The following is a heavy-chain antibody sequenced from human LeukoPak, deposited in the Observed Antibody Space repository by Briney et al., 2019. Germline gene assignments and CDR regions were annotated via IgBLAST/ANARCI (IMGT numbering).Heavy chain of an antibody. CDR2: FLNDGRA. CDR3: ARGGIYTYGYLPLEY. D-gene: IGHD5-18*01. J-gene: IGHJ4*02. Sequence: PGGSLRLSCAASTFAVSAYHVTWVRQTPGRGLEWVSVFLNDGRAFYADSVRGRFTISTDNSRNTVDLQMNSLGAEDTAVYYCARGGIYTYGYLPLEYWGQGTLVTVSS. CDR1: TFAVSAYH. V-gene: IGHV3-53*01.